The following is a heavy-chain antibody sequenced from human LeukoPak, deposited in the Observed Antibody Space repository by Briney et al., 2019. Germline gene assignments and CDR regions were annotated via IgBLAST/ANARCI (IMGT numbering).Heavy chain of an antibody. CDR2: ISYDGSNK. Sequence: GGSLRLSCAASGFTFSSYAMHWVRQAPGKGLEWVAVISYDGSNKYYADSVKGRFTISRDNSKNTLYLQMNSLRAEDTAVYYCARGAPGTWIQLWANYYYYYGMDVWGQGTTVTVSS. J-gene: IGHJ6*02. CDR1: GFTFSSYA. CDR3: ARGAPGTWIQLWANYYYYYGMDV. D-gene: IGHD5-18*01. V-gene: IGHV3-30-3*01.